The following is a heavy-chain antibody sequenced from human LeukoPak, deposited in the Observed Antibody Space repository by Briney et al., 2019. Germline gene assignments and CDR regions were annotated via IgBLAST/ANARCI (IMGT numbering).Heavy chain of an antibody. CDR1: GYTFTGYY. J-gene: IGHJ4*02. CDR3: ARTDCSSTSCYTASDY. Sequence: ASVKVSCKASGYTFTGYYMHWVRQAPGQGLEWMRWINPNSGGTNYAQKFQGRVTMTRDTSISTAYMELSRLRSDDTAVYYCARTDCSSTSCYTASDYWGQGTLVTVSS. V-gene: IGHV1-2*02. D-gene: IGHD2-2*02. CDR2: INPNSGGT.